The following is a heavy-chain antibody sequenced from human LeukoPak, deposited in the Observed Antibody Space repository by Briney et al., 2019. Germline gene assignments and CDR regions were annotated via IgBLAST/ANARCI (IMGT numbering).Heavy chain of an antibody. J-gene: IGHJ4*02. V-gene: IGHV5-51*01. D-gene: IGHD6-19*01. CDR3: ARQAVAEEFDY. Sequence: KVSCKASGGTFSSYAISWVRQAPGQGLEWMGIIYPGDSDTRYSPSFQGQVTISADKSISTAYLQWSSLKASDTAMYYCARQAVAEEFDYWGQGTLVTVSS. CDR1: GGTFSSYA. CDR2: IYPGDSDT.